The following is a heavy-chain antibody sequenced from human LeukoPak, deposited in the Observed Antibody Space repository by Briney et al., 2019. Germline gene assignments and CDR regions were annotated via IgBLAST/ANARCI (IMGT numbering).Heavy chain of an antibody. CDR1: GGSISSYY. Sequence: PSETLSLTCTVSGGSISSYYWGWIRQPPGEGLEWIGNIYYSGSTYFNPSLKSRLTISVDTSKNQFSLKLSAVTAADTAVYFCASVRRGFGESSKYYSYYYMDVWGNGTTVTISS. J-gene: IGHJ6*03. CDR2: IYYSGST. CDR3: ASVRRGFGESSKYYSYYYMDV. D-gene: IGHD3-10*01. V-gene: IGHV4-39*01.